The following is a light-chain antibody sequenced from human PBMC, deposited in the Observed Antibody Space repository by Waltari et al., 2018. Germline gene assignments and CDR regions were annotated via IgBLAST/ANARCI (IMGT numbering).Light chain of an antibody. CDR3: AAWDDGWSGPWV. Sequence: QSVLTQPPSTSATPGQRVTISCSGSKSNIGNNSVYWYQQVPGMAPKLIIYKNSQRPARVPCRVTGSKSGTSASLAISGLRSEDEANYHCAAWDDGWSGPWVFGGGTRVTVL. CDR2: KNS. V-gene: IGLV1-47*01. CDR1: KSNIGNNS. J-gene: IGLJ3*02.